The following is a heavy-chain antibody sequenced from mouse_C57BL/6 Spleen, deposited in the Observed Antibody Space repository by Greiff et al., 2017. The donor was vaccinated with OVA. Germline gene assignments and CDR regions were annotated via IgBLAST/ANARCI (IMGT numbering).Heavy chain of an antibody. CDR3: GRGGSNYGGFAY. V-gene: IGHV1-54*01. Sequence: VQLQQSGAELVRPGTSVKVSCKASGYAFTNYLIEWVKQRPGQGLEWIGVINPGSGGTNYNEKFKGKATLTADKSSSTAYMQLSSLTSEDSAVYFWGRGGSNYGGFAYWGQGTLVTVSA. CDR1: GYAFTNYL. D-gene: IGHD2-5*01. J-gene: IGHJ3*01. CDR2: INPGSGGT.